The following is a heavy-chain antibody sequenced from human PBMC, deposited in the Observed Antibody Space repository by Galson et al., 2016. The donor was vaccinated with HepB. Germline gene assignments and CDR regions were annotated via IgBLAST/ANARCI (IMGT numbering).Heavy chain of an antibody. V-gene: IGHV3-30*04. Sequence: SLRLSCAASGFTFSIYAMHWVRQAPGKGLEWLSLISSDGSNKYYIDSVQGRFIISRDNSKNTLHLLLDSLGPEDTAVYYCARGSPIVAVDYFQHWGQGTLVTVSS. D-gene: IGHD5-12*01. CDR3: ARGSPIVAVDYFQH. CDR2: ISSDGSNK. CDR1: GFTFSIYA. J-gene: IGHJ1*01.